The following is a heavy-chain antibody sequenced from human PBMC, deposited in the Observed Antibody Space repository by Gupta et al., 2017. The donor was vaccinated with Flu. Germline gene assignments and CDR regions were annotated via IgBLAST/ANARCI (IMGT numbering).Heavy chain of an antibody. CDR2: ISYDGSNK. CDR3: AKDWKWNYNNYGMNV. D-gene: IGHD1-7*01. Sequence: EQVVESGGGVVQPGRSLRLSCVAFGFSFSNYGMHWVRQAPGKGLEWGAVISYDGSNKYYADSGKGRFTLSRDNSKDTLYLQMNSLRTEDTAVYYCAKDWKWNYNNYGMNVWGQGTTVTVSS. J-gene: IGHJ6*02. V-gene: IGHV3-30*18. CDR1: GFSFSNYG.